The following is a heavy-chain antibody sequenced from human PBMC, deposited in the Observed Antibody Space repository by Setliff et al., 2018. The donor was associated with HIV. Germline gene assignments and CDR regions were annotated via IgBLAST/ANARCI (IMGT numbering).Heavy chain of an antibody. CDR2: VNPNSGDA. D-gene: IGHD3-10*01. Sequence: RASVKVSCKASGYTFTGHYLHWVRQAPGQGPEWLGWVNPNSGDAIYAQNFQGRVTMTRDTSINAAYMELRGLRSDDTAVYYCARNFGLSPSGKYYYYYGMDIWGQGTTVTVSS. V-gene: IGHV1-2*02. CDR3: ARNFGLSPSGKYYYYYGMDI. J-gene: IGHJ6*02. CDR1: GYTFTGHY.